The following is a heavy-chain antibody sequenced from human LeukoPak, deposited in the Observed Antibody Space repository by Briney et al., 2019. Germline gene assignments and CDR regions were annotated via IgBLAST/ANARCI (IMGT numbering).Heavy chain of an antibody. CDR3: AKDQYDFWSGYYYYYYYGMDV. Sequence: GGSLRLSCAASGFTFSSYGMHWVRQAPGKGLEWVAVISYDGSNKYYADSVKGRFTISRDNSKNTLYPQMNSLRAEDTAVYYCAKDQYDFWSGYYYYYYYGMDVWGQGTTVTVSS. V-gene: IGHV3-30*18. CDR1: GFTFSSYG. J-gene: IGHJ6*02. D-gene: IGHD3-3*01. CDR2: ISYDGSNK.